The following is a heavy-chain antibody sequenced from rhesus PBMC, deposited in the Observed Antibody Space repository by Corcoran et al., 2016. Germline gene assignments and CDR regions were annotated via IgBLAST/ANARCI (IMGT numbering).Heavy chain of an antibody. CDR2: INGHKGSP. Sequence: QVQLQESGPGLVKPSETLSLTCAVSGGSFSSYWWSWIRQPPGKGLEWSGGINGHKGSPNYNPPLKSRVTISEDASKNQFSLKLSSVTAADTAVYYCARRGAYYFDYWGQGVLVTVSS. CDR3: ARRGAYYFDY. CDR1: GGSFSSYW. J-gene: IGHJ4*01. V-gene: IGHV4-80*01.